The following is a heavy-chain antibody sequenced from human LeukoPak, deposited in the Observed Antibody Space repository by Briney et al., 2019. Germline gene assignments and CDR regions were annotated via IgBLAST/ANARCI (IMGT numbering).Heavy chain of an antibody. Sequence: SETLSLTCTVSGGSTSSSSYYWGWIRQPPGKGLEWIGSIYYSGSTYYNPSLKSRVTISVDTSKNQFSLKLSSVTAADTAVYYCARPLVRVGGYDFGYWGQGTLVTVSS. V-gene: IGHV4-39*01. CDR3: ARPLVRVGGYDFGY. D-gene: IGHD5-12*01. J-gene: IGHJ4*02. CDR1: GGSTSSSSYY. CDR2: IYYSGST.